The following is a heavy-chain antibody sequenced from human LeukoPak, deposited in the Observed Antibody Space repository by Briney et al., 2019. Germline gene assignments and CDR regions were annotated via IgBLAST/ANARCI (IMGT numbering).Heavy chain of an antibody. J-gene: IGHJ4*02. Sequence: GGSLRLSCAASGFTFSGYYMSWIRQAPGKGLEWVSYISSSGSTIYYADSVKGRFTISRDDAKNSLYLQMNSLRAEDTAVYYCARATGHYDILTGYYNVGYFDYWGQGTLVTVSS. D-gene: IGHD3-9*01. CDR2: ISSSGSTI. CDR1: GFTFSGYY. CDR3: ARATGHYDILTGYYNVGYFDY. V-gene: IGHV3-11*01.